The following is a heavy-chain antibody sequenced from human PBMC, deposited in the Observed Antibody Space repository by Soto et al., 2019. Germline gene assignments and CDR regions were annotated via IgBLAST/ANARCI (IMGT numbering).Heavy chain of an antibody. CDR1: GYTFTSYG. V-gene: IGHV1-18*01. Sequence: ASVKVSCKASGYTFTSYGISWVRQAPGQGLEWMGWVSAYNGNTNYAQKLQGRVTMTTDTSTSTAYMELRSLRSDDTAVYYCARSQAPGWLLVTRWFDPWGQGTLVTVSS. CDR3: ARSQAPGWLLVTRWFDP. D-gene: IGHD5-12*01. CDR2: VSAYNGNT. J-gene: IGHJ5*02.